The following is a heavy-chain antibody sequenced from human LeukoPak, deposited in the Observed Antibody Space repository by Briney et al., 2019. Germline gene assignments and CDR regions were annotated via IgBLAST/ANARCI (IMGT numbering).Heavy chain of an antibody. CDR3: ASRAYYYDSSGYGPFDY. CDR1: GDSITSYY. D-gene: IGHD3-22*01. J-gene: IGHJ4*02. V-gene: IGHV4-4*07. CDR2: ISITDGT. Sequence: SETLSLTCTVSGDSITSYYWSWIRQPAGKGLEWIGRISITDGTSYTPSLQSRVTMSVDASKNQFSLKLSSVTAADTAVYYCASRAYYYDSSGYGPFDYWGQGTLVTVSS.